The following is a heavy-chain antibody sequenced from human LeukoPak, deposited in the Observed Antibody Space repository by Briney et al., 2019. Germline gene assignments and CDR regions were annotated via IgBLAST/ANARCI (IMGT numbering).Heavy chain of an antibody. CDR2: IYYSGST. Sequence: SETLSLTCTVSGGSISSHYWSWIRQPPGKGLEWIGYIYYSGSTNYNPSLKSRVTISVDTSKNQFSLKLSSVTAADTAVYYCARVNVGIAFDIWGQGTMVTVSS. CDR3: ARVNVGIAFDI. CDR1: GGSISSHY. D-gene: IGHD1-26*01. V-gene: IGHV4-59*11. J-gene: IGHJ3*02.